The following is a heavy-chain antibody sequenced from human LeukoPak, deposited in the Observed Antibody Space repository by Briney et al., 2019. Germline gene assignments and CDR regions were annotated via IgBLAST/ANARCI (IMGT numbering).Heavy chain of an antibody. Sequence: PSETLSLTCTVSGGSISSSSYYWGWIRQPAGKGLEWIGSIYYSGSTYYNPSLKSRVTISVDTSKNHFSLKLSSVTAADTAVYYCARRSSELDAFDIWGQGTMVTVSS. V-gene: IGHV4-39*02. D-gene: IGHD1-26*01. CDR1: GGSISSSSYY. J-gene: IGHJ3*02. CDR2: IYYSGST. CDR3: ARRSSELDAFDI.